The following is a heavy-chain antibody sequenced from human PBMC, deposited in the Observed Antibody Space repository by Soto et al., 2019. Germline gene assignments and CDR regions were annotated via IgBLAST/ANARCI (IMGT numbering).Heavy chain of an antibody. D-gene: IGHD6-19*01. Sequence: SETLSLTCTVSGGSISSGDYYWSWIRQPPGKGLEWIGYIYYSVSTYYNPSLKSRVTISVDTSKNQSSLKLSTVSAGGKAVCRCDTEGFVGLAGTGPLSKDGMVVWGNWTTVSVS. CDR2: IYYSVST. CDR1: GGSISSGDYY. J-gene: IGHJ6*04. CDR3: DTEGFVGLAGTGPLSKDGMVV. V-gene: IGHV4-30-4*02.